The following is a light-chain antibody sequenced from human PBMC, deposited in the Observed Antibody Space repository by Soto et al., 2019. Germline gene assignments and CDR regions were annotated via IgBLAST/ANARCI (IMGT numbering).Light chain of an antibody. J-gene: IGKJ1*01. CDR3: QQYNNWPRT. V-gene: IGKV3-15*01. Sequence: MTQSPPTLSASVGDRATLSCRASQSVSSNLAWYQQKPGQAPRLLIYGASTRATGIPARFSGSGSGTEFTLTISRLQSEDFAVYYCQQYNNWPRTFGQGTKVDIK. CDR1: QSVSSN. CDR2: GAS.